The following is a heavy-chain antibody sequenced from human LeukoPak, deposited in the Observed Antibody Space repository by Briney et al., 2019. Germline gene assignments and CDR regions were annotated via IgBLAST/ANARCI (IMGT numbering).Heavy chain of an antibody. CDR2: ISGSGGST. CDR1: GFTFSSYA. J-gene: IGHJ3*02. Sequence: PGGSLRLSCAASGFTFSSYAMSWVRQAPGKGLEWVSAISGSGGSTYYADSVKGRFTISRDNSKNTLYLQMNSLRAENTAVYYCAKLGFRLIGPDAFDIWGQGTMVTVSS. V-gene: IGHV3-23*01. D-gene: IGHD3-16*01. CDR3: AKLGFRLIGPDAFDI.